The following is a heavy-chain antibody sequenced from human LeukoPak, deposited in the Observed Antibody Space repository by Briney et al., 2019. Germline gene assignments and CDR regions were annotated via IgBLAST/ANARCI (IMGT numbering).Heavy chain of an antibody. CDR3: AKDREGYYDSSGYIHDY. J-gene: IGHJ4*02. D-gene: IGHD3-22*01. CDR2: IRYDGSNE. CDR1: GFTFSNYG. V-gene: IGHV3-30*02. Sequence: GGSLRLSCAASGFTFSNYGMHWVRQAPGEGLEWVAFIRYDGSNEDYADSVKGRFTISRDDSKNTLYLQMNSLRAEDTAVYYCAKDREGYYDSSGYIHDYWGQGTLVTVSS.